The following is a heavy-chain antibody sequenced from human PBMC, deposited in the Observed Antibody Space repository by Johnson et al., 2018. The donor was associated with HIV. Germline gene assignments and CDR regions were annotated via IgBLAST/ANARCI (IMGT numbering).Heavy chain of an antibody. CDR1: EFTFSNYD. J-gene: IGHJ3*02. V-gene: IGHV3-13*01. CDR2: IGTAGDT. CDR3: ARGRGSKDM. Sequence: VQLVESGGGLVQPGGSLRLSCAASEFTFSNYDMHWVRQPTRKSLEWVSTIGTAGDTYYPGSVKGRFTISRENAKNSLSLQMNSLRAGDTALFYGARGRGSKDMWGQGTRVTVSS.